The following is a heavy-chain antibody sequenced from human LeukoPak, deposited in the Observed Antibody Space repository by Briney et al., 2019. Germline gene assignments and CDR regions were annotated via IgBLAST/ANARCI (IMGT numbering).Heavy chain of an antibody. J-gene: IGHJ4*02. Sequence: GGSLRLSCAASGFTFSSYGMHWVRQAPGKGLEWVAVIWYDGSKKYYADSVKGRFTISRDNSKNTVDLLMNSLRPEDTAVYYCAKDRGRYCSTTDCKGFDYWGQGILVSVSS. CDR1: GFTFSSYG. V-gene: IGHV3-30*02. CDR2: IWYDGSKK. CDR3: AKDRGRYCSTTDCKGFDY. D-gene: IGHD2-2*01.